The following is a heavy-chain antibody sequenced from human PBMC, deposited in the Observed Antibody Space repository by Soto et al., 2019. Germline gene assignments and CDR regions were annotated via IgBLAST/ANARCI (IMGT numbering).Heavy chain of an antibody. Sequence: QVQLVQSGAEVKKPGSSVKVSCQTSGGTFSNYSISWVRQAPGQGLEWMGGIIPIFGTADYAQKFQGRVTITAYASTITAYMEVSSTRSEDTAVYYCARDGQKGTNYYYDGMDVWGQGTTVTVSS. CDR3: ARDGQKGTNYYYDGMDV. CDR2: IIPIFGTA. V-gene: IGHV1-69*01. J-gene: IGHJ6*02. CDR1: GGTFSNYS. D-gene: IGHD1-1*01.